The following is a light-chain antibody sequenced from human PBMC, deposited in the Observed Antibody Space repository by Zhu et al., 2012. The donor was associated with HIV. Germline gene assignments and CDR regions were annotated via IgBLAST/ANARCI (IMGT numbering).Light chain of an antibody. J-gene: IGKJ5*01. CDR3: QQTYSVLIT. V-gene: IGKV1-39*01. CDR2: GAS. Sequence: DIQMTQSPSSLSASVGDRVSISCRASQTISNFLNWYQQKPGKAPKLLISGASTLQSGVPSRFAGRASGTNFTLTISNLQPEDFATYYCQQTYSVLITFGQGTRLDIK. CDR1: QTISNF.